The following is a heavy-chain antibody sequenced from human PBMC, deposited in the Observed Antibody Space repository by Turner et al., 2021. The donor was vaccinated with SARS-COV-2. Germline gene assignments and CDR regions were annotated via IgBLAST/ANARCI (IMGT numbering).Heavy chain of an antibody. CDR3: ARIEAYDSSGYYSDY. J-gene: IGHJ4*02. CDR1: GGTFSSYA. D-gene: IGHD3-22*01. Sequence: QVQLVQSGADVKTPGSSVKVSCKASGGTFSSYAISWVRQAPGQGLEWMGGIIPILGIANYEQKFQGRVTITADKSTSTAYMELSSMRSEDTAVYYCARIEAYDSSGYYSDYWGQGTLVTVSS. V-gene: IGHV1-69*10. CDR2: IIPILGIA.